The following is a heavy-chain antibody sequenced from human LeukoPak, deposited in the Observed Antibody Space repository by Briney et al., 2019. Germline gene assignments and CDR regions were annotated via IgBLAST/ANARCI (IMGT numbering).Heavy chain of an antibody. Sequence: GGSLRLSCAASGFTFSSYAMNWVRQAPGKGLEWVAVISYDGSDKYCADSVKGRFTISRDNSKNTLYLQMNSLRAEDTAVYYCAKEAPGYDGPVGDYWGQGTLVTVSS. CDR3: AKEAPGYDGPVGDY. J-gene: IGHJ4*02. V-gene: IGHV3-30-3*01. D-gene: IGHD5-12*01. CDR1: GFTFSSYA. CDR2: ISYDGSDK.